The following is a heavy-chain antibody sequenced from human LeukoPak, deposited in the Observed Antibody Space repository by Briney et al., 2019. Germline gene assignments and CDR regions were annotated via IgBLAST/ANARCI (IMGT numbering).Heavy chain of an antibody. CDR2: ISSSGSTI. J-gene: IGHJ4*02. Sequence: PGGSLRLSRAASGFTVSSYEMNWVRQAPGKGLEWVSYISSSGSTIYYADSVKGRFTISRDNAKNSLYLQMNSLRAEDTAVYYCARVRYSSSPYWGQGTLVTVSS. CDR1: GFTVSSYE. V-gene: IGHV3-48*03. CDR3: ARVRYSSSPY. D-gene: IGHD6-6*01.